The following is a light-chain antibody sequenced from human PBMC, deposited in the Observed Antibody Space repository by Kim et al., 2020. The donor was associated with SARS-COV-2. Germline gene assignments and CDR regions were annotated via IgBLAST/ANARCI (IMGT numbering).Light chain of an antibody. J-gene: IGLJ1*01. V-gene: IGLV2-14*03. CDR3: SSYTSSSTLDV. Sequence: QSITISCTGTSSDVGGYNYVSWYQQHPGKAPKVMIYDVSDRPSGVSNRFSGSKSGNTASLTISGLQAEDEADYYCSSYTSSSTLDVFGTGTKVTVL. CDR2: DVS. CDR1: SSDVGGYNY.